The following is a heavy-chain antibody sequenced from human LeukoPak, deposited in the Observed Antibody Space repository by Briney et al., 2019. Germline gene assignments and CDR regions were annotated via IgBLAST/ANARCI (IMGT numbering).Heavy chain of an antibody. J-gene: IGHJ4*02. D-gene: IGHD3-9*01. CDR2: INTNTGNP. V-gene: IGHV7-4-1*02. CDR3: ARVKYDILTGYPFLDY. CDR1: GYTFTSYA. Sequence: GASVKVSCKASGYTFTSYAMNWVRQAPGQGLEWMGWINTNTGNPTYAQGFTGRFVFSLDTSVSTAYLQISSLKAEDTAVYYCARVKYDILTGYPFLDYWGQGTLVTVSS.